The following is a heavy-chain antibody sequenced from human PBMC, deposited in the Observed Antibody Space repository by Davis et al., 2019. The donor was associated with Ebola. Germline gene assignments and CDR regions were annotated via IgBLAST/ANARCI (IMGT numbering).Heavy chain of an antibody. D-gene: IGHD3-16*02. V-gene: IGHV3-30*03. Sequence: PGGSLRLSCVASGFTFGGYAMHWVRQAPGKGLEWVALISYDERSQRYADSVKGRFTISREGSENTLYLQLNRLSVEDTAVYYCASLGRYQLPYWGPGTLVTVSS. CDR3: ASLGRYQLPY. CDR1: GFTFGGYA. CDR2: ISYDERSQ. J-gene: IGHJ4*02.